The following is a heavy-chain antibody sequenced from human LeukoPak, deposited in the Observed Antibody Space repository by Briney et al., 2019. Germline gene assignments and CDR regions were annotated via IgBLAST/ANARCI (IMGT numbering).Heavy chain of an antibody. D-gene: IGHD5-24*01. Sequence: GSSVKVSCKASGGTLNRDAINWVRQAPGQGLEWMGRIIPILGKPTHAEKFQGRVTVTADKSTSTAYMELSSLRSEDTAVYFCARDLEMATNRAFDYWGQGTLVTVSS. J-gene: IGHJ4*02. CDR3: ARDLEMATNRAFDY. CDR2: IIPILGKP. CDR1: GGTLNRDA. V-gene: IGHV1-69*04.